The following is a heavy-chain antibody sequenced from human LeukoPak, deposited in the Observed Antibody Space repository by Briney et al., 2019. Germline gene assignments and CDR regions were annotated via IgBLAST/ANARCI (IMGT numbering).Heavy chain of an antibody. D-gene: IGHD3-10*01. CDR2: IYYSGST. CDR1: GGSISSYY. CDR3: ARDGSRLYYYGSGSHHHDAFDI. J-gene: IGHJ3*02. Sequence: PSETLSLTCTVSGGSISSYYWSWIRQPPGKGLEWIGYIYYSGSTNYNPSLKSRVTISVDTSKNQFSLKLSSVTAADTAVYYCARDGSRLYYYGSGSHHHDAFDIWGQGTMVTVSS. V-gene: IGHV4-59*01.